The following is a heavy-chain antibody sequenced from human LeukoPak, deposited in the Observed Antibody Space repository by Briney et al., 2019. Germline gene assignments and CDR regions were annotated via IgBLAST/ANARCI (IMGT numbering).Heavy chain of an antibody. V-gene: IGHV1-18*01. CDR1: GYTCTSCG. J-gene: IGHJ4*02. CDR2: ISAYNGDT. CDR3: ERTSHYVDIAATIPYGIYYFDF. D-gene: IGHD5-12*01. Sequence: ASVKVSCKASGYTCTSCGINWVRQAPGQGLEWMGWISAYNGDTNYAQKLQGRVTMTTDTSTSTAYMELRSLRSDDTAVYYCERTSHYVDIAATIPYGIYYFDFGGQGNVVTVSA.